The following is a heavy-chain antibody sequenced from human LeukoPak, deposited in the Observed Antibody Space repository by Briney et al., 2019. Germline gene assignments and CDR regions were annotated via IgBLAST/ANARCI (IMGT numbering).Heavy chain of an antibody. J-gene: IGHJ4*02. CDR3: ARDTAVSDFDY. CDR1: GFTFSSYS. CDR2: ISSSSNYI. Sequence: GGSLRLSCAASGFTFSSYSMNWVRQAPGRGLEWVSSISSSSNYIYYADSVKGRFTISRDNAKNSLYLQMNSLRAEDTAVYYCARDTAVSDFDYWGRGTLVTVSS. V-gene: IGHV3-21*01. D-gene: IGHD4-23*01.